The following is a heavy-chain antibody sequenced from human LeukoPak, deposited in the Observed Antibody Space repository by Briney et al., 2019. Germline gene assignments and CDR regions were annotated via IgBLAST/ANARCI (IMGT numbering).Heavy chain of an antibody. CDR3: AHAGYCSGGSCYPLQGSDP. CDR1: GGSFSGYY. J-gene: IGHJ5*02. V-gene: IGHV4-34*01. D-gene: IGHD2-15*01. Sequence: SETLSLTCAIYGGSFSGYYWSWIRQPPGKGLEWIGEINHSGSTNYNPSLKSRVTISVDTSKNQFSLKLSSVTAADTAVYYCAHAGYCSGGSCYPLQGSDPWGQGTLVTVSS. CDR2: INHSGST.